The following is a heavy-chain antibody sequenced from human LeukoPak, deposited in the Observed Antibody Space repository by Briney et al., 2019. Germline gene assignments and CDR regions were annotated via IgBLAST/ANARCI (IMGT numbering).Heavy chain of an antibody. CDR3: AKDLNYDSSGYYYVDGMDV. V-gene: IGHV3-21*04. J-gene: IGHJ6*02. D-gene: IGHD3-22*01. CDR1: GFTFSSYS. CDR2: ISSSSSYI. Sequence: GGSLRLSCAASGFTFSSYSMNWVRQAPGKGLEWVSSISSSSSYIYYADSVKGRFTISRDNSKNTLYLQMNSLRAEDTAVYYCAKDLNYDSSGYYYVDGMDVWGQGTTVTVSS.